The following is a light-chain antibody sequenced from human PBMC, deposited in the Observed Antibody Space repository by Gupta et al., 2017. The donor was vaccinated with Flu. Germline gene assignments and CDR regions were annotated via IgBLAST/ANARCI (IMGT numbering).Light chain of an antibody. J-gene: IGKJ1*01. CDR3: QQDETSPPA. CDR2: GAS. Sequence: IVLTQSPDTLSLSPGERVTLSCRASQSLSSSSLAWYQQKPGQAPRLLISGASDRAPGIPDRFTGSGSATDFTLTISRLEPEDFAVFYCQQDETSPPAFGQGTKVEIK. V-gene: IGKV3-20*01. CDR1: QSLSSSS.